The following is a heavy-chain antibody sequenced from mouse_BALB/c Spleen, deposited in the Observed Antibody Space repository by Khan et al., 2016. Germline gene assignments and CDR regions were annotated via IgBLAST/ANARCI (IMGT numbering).Heavy chain of an antibody. J-gene: IGHJ2*01. CDR1: GYSITNDYA. D-gene: IGHD2-14*01. V-gene: IGHV3-2*02. CDR3: ARGAYSRYYFDY. CDR2: IGYSGST. Sequence: EVQLQESGPGLVKPSQSLSLTCTVTGYSITNDYAWNWIRQFPGNKLEWMGYIGYSGSTTYNPSLKSRISITRDTSKNQFFLQLNSVTTEDTATXYCARGAYSRYYFDYWGQGTTLTVSS.